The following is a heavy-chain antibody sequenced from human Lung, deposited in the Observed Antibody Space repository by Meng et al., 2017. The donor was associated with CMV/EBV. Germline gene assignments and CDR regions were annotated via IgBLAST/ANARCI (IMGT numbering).Heavy chain of an antibody. V-gene: IGHV1-24*01. CDR1: GYTLSELS. Sequence: SXXVSXKVSGYTLSELSMHWVRQAPGKGLEWMGGFDPEDGEAIYAQKFQGRVTMTEDTSTDTAYMELSSLRSDDTSVYYCAKVPRFYSYYGLDVWGQGTTVTVSS. D-gene: IGHD3-10*01. J-gene: IGHJ6*02. CDR2: FDPEDGEA. CDR3: AKVPRFYSYYGLDV.